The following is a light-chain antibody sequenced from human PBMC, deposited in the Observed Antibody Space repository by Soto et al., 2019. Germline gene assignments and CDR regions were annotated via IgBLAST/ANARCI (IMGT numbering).Light chain of an antibody. V-gene: IGKV1-12*01. J-gene: IGKJ5*01. CDR1: QDIGGR. Sequence: DIQMTQSPSSVSASVGERITITCRASQDIGGRLAWFQQKPGKAPKLLIYAASTLESGVPSRFSATVSGTEFSLTITSLQPEDFATYYCQQLFDSPITFGQGTRLEIK. CDR2: AAS. CDR3: QQLFDSPIT.